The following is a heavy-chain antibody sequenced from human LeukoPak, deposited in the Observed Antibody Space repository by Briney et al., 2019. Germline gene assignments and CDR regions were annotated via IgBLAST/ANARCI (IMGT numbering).Heavy chain of an antibody. J-gene: IGHJ4*02. CDR1: GGSISSGGYS. D-gene: IGHD3-22*01. V-gene: IGHV4-30-2*01. CDR2: IYHSGST. CDR3: ARAKYYYDSSGYYPPNFDY. Sequence: SETLSLTCSVSGGSISSGGYSWSWIRQPPGKGLEWIGCIYHSGSTYYNPSLKSRVTISVDRSKNQFSLKLSSVTAADTAVYYCARAKYYYDSSGYYPPNFDYWGQGTLVTVSS.